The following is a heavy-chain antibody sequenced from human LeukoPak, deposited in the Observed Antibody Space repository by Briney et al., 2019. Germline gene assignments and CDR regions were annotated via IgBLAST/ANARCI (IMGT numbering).Heavy chain of an antibody. CDR3: ARPYYYDSRIDP. Sequence: SQTLSLTCTVSGGSISSGDYYWSWIRQPPGKGLEWIGYTYYSGSTYYNPSLKNRVSISVDTSKNQFSLNLSSVTAADTAVYYCARPYYYDSRIDPRGQGTLVTVSS. J-gene: IGHJ5*02. CDR2: TYYSGST. CDR1: GGSISSGDYY. D-gene: IGHD3-22*01. V-gene: IGHV4-30-4*01.